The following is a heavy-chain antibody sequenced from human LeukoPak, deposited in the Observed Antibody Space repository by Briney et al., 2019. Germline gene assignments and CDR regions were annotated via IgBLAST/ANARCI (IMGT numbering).Heavy chain of an antibody. Sequence: GGSLRLSCAASGFTFSSYWMNWVRQAPGKGLEWVANIKQNGREKYYVDSVKGRFTISRDNAKNSLYLQMNSLRAEDTAVYYCVRDRNWNFNAFDIWGQGTTVTVSS. CDR3: VRDRNWNFNAFDI. D-gene: IGHD1-7*01. CDR2: IKQNGREK. V-gene: IGHV3-7*01. J-gene: IGHJ3*02. CDR1: GFTFSSYW.